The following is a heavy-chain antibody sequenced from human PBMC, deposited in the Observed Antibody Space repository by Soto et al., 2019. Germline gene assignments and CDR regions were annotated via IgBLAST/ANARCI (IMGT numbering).Heavy chain of an antibody. CDR1: GYTFTSYA. D-gene: IGHD3-9*01. CDR3: ARKLAGYDDILTDITPVLVYGMDV. CDR2: INAGNGNT. Sequence: ASVKVSCKASGYTFTSYAMHWVRQAPGQRLEWMGWINAGNGNTKYSQKFQGRVTITRDTSASTASMEMSSLRSEDTAVYYCARKLAGYDDILTDITPVLVYGMDVWGQGTTVTVSS. J-gene: IGHJ6*02. V-gene: IGHV1-3*01.